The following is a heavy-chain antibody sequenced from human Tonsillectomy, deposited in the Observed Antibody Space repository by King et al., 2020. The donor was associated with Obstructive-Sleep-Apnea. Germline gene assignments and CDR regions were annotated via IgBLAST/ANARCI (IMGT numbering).Heavy chain of an antibody. Sequence: VQLVESGGGLVKPGGSLRLSCAASGFTFSSYSMNWVRQAPGKGLEWVSSISSSSSYIYYADSVKGRFTISRDNAKNSLYLQMNSLRAEDTAVYYCARAGSSITIFGGGRAFDIWGQGTMVTVSS. CDR3: ARAGSSITIFGGGRAFDI. CDR1: GFTFSSYS. J-gene: IGHJ3*02. CDR2: ISSSSSYI. V-gene: IGHV3-21*01. D-gene: IGHD3-3*01.